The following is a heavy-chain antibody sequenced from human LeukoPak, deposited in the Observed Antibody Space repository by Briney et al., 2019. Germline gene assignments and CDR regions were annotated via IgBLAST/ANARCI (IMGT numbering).Heavy chain of an antibody. CDR2: ISPNSGGT. Sequence: VKVSCKASGYTFTGYYMHWVRQAPGQGLEWMGWISPNSGGTNYAQKFQGWVTMTRDTSISTAYMELSRLRSDDTAVYYCARGRGIQLWYHFDYWGQGTLVTVSS. CDR1: GYTFTGYY. D-gene: IGHD5-18*01. CDR3: ARGRGIQLWYHFDY. J-gene: IGHJ4*02. V-gene: IGHV1-2*04.